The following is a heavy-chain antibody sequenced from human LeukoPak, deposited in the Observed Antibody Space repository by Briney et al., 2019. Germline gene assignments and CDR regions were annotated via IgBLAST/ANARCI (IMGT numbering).Heavy chain of an antibody. CDR2: INAGNGNT. Sequence: ASVKVSCKASGYTFTSYAMHWVRQAPGQRLEWMGGINAGNGNTKYSQEFQGRVTITRDTSASTAYMELRSLRSDDTAVYYCARVSGSRNPHSNYYYYYMDVWGEGTTVVVSS. CDR1: GYTFTSYA. V-gene: IGHV1-3*01. J-gene: IGHJ6*03. CDR3: ARVSGSRNPHSNYYYYYMDV. D-gene: IGHD3-10*01.